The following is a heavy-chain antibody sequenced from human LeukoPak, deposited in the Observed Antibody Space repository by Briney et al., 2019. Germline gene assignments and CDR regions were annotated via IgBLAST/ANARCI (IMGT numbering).Heavy chain of an antibody. Sequence: SETLSLTCTVSGGSISSSSYYWSWIRQHPGKGLEWIGYIYYSGSTYYNPSLKSRVTISVDTSKNQFPLKLSSVTAADTAVYYCAGDRGGSGWYGTSDAFDIWGQGTMVTVSS. D-gene: IGHD6-19*01. J-gene: IGHJ3*02. CDR1: GGSISSSSYY. CDR3: AGDRGGSGWYGTSDAFDI. V-gene: IGHV4-31*03. CDR2: IYYSGST.